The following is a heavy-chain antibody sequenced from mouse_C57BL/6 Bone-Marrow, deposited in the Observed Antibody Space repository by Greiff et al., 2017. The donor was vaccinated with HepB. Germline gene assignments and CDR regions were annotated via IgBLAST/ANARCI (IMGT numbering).Heavy chain of an antibody. V-gene: IGHV1-64*01. J-gene: IGHJ1*03. CDR1: GYTFTSYW. Sequence: QVHVKQPGAELVKPGASVKLSCKASGYTFTSYWMHWVKQRPGQGLEWIGMIHPNSGSTNYNEKFKSKATLTVDKSSSTAYMQLSSLTSEDSAVYYCARSPYYYGSSSWYFDVWGTGTTVTVSS. D-gene: IGHD1-1*01. CDR2: IHPNSGST. CDR3: ARSPYYYGSSSWYFDV.